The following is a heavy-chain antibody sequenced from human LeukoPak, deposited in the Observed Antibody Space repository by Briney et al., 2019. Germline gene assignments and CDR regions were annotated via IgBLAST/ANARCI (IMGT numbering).Heavy chain of an antibody. CDR3: ARGVDY. CDR2: ISGSATTI. J-gene: IGHJ4*02. CDR1: GFTFSTYE. V-gene: IGHV3-48*03. Sequence: GGSLRLSCAASGFTFSTYEMNWVRQAPGKGLEWVSYISGSATTIYYADSVKGRFTISRDNAKNSLYLQMNSLRADDSAVYYCARGVDYWGQGTLVTVFS.